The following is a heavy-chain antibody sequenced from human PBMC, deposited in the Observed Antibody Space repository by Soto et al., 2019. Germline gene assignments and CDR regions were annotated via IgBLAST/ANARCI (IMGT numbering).Heavy chain of an antibody. CDR2: IWYDGSNK. V-gene: IGHV3-33*01. J-gene: IGHJ6*03. CDR1: GFTFSSYG. Sequence: PGGSLRLSCAASGFTFSSYGMHWVRQAPGKGLEWVAVIWYDGSNKYYADSVKGRFTISRDNSKNTLYLQMNSLRAEDTAVYYCARGDLGLEYYYYYYMDVWGKGTTVTVSS. CDR3: ARGDLGLEYYYYYYMDV.